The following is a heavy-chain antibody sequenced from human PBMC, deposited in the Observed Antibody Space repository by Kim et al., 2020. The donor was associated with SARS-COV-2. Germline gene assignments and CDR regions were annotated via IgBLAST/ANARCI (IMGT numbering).Heavy chain of an antibody. D-gene: IGHD3-22*01. CDR2: ISGDGGST. V-gene: IGHV3-43*02. CDR1: GFTFDDYA. J-gene: IGHJ4*02. Sequence: GGSLRLSCAASGFTFDDYAMHWVRQAPGKGLEWVSLISGDGGSTYYADSVKGRFTISRDNSKNSLYLQMNSLRTEDTALYYCAKDGVPGYDSSGYPADWGQGTLVTVSS. CDR3: AKDGVPGYDSSGYPAD.